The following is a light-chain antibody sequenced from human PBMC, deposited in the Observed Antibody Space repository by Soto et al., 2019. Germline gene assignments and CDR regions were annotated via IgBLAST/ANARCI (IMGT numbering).Light chain of an antibody. CDR3: AAWDNSLNGFYV. J-gene: IGLJ1*01. CDR2: SSD. Sequence: QSVLTQPPSASGTPGQRVTISCSGSSSNIGSNTVNWYQQLPGTAPKLLIHSSDQRPSGVPDRFSGSKSGTSASLAISGLQSEDEADYYWAAWDNSLNGFYVFGTGTKLTVL. CDR1: SSNIGSNT. V-gene: IGLV1-44*01.